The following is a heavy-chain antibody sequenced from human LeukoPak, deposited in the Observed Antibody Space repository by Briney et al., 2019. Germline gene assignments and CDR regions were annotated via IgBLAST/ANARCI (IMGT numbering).Heavy chain of an antibody. V-gene: IGHV2-5*02. D-gene: IGHD1-7*01. CDR1: GFSLSTSGVG. J-gene: IGHJ4*02. CDR2: IYWDDDK. CDR3: AHHFITGAMTTYFDY. Sequence: SGPTLVNPTQTLALTCTFSGFSLSTSGVGVGWIRQPPGKALEWLALIYWDDDKRYSPSLKSRLTITKDTSKNQVVLTVTNMDRVDTATYYCAHHFITGAMTTYFDYWGQGTLVTVSS.